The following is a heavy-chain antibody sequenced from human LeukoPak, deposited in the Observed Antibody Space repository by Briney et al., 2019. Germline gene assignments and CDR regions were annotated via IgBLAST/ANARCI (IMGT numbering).Heavy chain of an antibody. J-gene: IGHJ4*02. D-gene: IGHD6-19*01. CDR1: GGSISSSSYY. CDR2: IYHSGST. Sequence: SETLSLTCTVSGGSISSSSYYWGWIRQPPGKGLEWIGSIYHSGSTYYNPSLKSRVTISVDTSKDQFSLKLSSVTAADTAVYYCARDLSSSGWTPLNYFDYWGQGTLVTVSS. CDR3: ARDLSSSGWTPLNYFDY. V-gene: IGHV4-39*07.